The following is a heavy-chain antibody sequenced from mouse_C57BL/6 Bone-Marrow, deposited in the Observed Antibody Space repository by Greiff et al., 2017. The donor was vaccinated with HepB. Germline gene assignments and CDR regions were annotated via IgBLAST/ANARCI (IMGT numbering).Heavy chain of an antibody. CDR2: INPSNGGT. Sequence: VQLQQSGAELVRPGTSVKVSCKASGYTFTSYWMHWVKQRPGQGLEWIGNINPSNGGTNYNEKFKSKATLTVDKSSSTAYMQLSSLTSEDSAVYYCASRGGNYPYYYAMDYWGQGTSVTVSS. D-gene: IGHD2-1*01. CDR1: GYTFTSYW. CDR3: ASRGGNYPYYYAMDY. V-gene: IGHV1-53*01. J-gene: IGHJ4*01.